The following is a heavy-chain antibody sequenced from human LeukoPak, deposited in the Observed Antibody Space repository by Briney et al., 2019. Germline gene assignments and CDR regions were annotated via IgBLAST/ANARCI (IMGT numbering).Heavy chain of an antibody. D-gene: IGHD6-13*01. CDR3: ARDSAGSPYYYYYGMDV. V-gene: IGHV3-48*02. CDR2: ISSSSSTI. CDR1: GFTFGDYA. Sequence: GRSLRLSCTVSGFTFGDYAMSWVRQAPGKGLEWVSYISSSSSTIYYADSVKGRFTISRDNAKNSLYLQMNSLRDEDTAVYYCARDSAGSPYYYYYGMDVWGQGTTVTVSS. J-gene: IGHJ6*02.